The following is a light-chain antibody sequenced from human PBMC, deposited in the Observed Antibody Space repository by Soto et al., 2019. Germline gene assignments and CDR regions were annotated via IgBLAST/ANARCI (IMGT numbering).Light chain of an antibody. Sequence: DIQMTQSPSSLSASVGDRVTITCRASQSIRSYLNWYQQKPGKAPKLLIYAASSLQSGVPSRFSGSGSGTDLTLTISSLQPEDFATYYCQQSYSTLRYTFGQGTKLEIK. V-gene: IGKV1-39*01. CDR2: AAS. CDR1: QSIRSY. J-gene: IGKJ2*01. CDR3: QQSYSTLRYT.